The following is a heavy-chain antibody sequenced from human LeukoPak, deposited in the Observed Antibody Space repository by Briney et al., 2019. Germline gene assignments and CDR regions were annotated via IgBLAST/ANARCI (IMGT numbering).Heavy chain of an antibody. Sequence: VASVKVSCKASGYTFTSYGISWVRQAPGQGLEWMGWISAYNGNTNYAQKLQGRVTMTTDTSTSTAYMELRSLRSDDTAVYYCARELGYDFWSGYYHDAFDIWGQGTMVTVSS. J-gene: IGHJ3*02. V-gene: IGHV1-18*01. CDR2: ISAYNGNT. CDR3: ARELGYDFWSGYYHDAFDI. CDR1: GYTFTSYG. D-gene: IGHD3-3*01.